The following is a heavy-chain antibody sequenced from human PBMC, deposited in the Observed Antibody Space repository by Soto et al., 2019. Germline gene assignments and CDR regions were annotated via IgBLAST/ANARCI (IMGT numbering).Heavy chain of an antibody. CDR1: GGTFSSYA. CDR2: IIPFFGTA. CDR3: ARAGGYYYGMDV. V-gene: IGHV1-69*13. Sequence: RASVKVSCKASGGTFSSYAISWVRQAPGQGLEWMGGIIPFFGTANYAQKFQGRVTITADESTSTAYMELSSLRSEDTAVYYCARAGGYYYGMDVWGQGTTVTVSS. D-gene: IGHD3-10*01. J-gene: IGHJ6*02.